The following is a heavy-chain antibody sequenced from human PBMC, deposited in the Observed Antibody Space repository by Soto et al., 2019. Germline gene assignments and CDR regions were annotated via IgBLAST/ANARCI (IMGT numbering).Heavy chain of an antibody. J-gene: IGHJ4*02. D-gene: IGHD1-26*01. V-gene: IGHV1-18*01. CDR3: ARDLAKGGGSAGFDY. CDR2: ISAYNGNT. CDR1: GYTFTSYG. Sequence: ASVKVSCKASGYTFTSYGISCVLQSPVQGLEWMGWISAYNGNTNYAQKLQGRVTMTTDTSTSTAYMELRSLRSDDTAVYYCARDLAKGGGSAGFDYWGQGTLVTVSS.